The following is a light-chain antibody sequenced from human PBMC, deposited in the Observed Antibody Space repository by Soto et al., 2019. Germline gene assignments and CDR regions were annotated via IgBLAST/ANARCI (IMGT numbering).Light chain of an antibody. CDR2: GVS. J-gene: IGKJ1*01. CDR1: QSVGSN. Sequence: ERVMTQSPVTLSVSPGESVTLSCRASQSVGSNLAWYQQKVGQAPRLVIYGVSTRATGIPARFSGSGSGRQFTLTISSLQSEDFAVYYCQQYNNWPRGTFGQGTKVDIK. V-gene: IGKV3-15*01. CDR3: QQYNNWPRGT.